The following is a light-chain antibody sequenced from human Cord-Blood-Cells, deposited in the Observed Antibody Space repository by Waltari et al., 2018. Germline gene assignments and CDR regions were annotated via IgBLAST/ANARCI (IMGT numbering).Light chain of an antibody. CDR3: QQRSNWPRT. Sequence: DIVLTQYTATLSLSQGERAPLACRASQSVSSYLAWYQQKPGQAPRLLIYDASNRATGIPARFSGSGSGTDFTLTISSLEPEDFAVYYCQQRSNWPRTFGQGTKVEIK. CDR1: QSVSSY. V-gene: IGKV3-11*01. CDR2: DAS. J-gene: IGKJ1*01.